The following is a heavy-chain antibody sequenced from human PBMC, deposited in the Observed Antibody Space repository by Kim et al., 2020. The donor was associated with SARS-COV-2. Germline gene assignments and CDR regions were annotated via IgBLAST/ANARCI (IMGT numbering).Heavy chain of an antibody. V-gene: IGHV4-39*01. D-gene: IGHD2-8*01. Sequence: SETLSLTCTVSGGSISSSSYYWGWIRQPPGKGLEWIGSIYYSGSTYYNPSLKSRVTISVDTSKNQFSLKLSSVTAADTAVYYCARQGYCTNGVCYTPWFDPWGQGTLVTVSS. CDR1: GGSISSSSYY. CDR2: IYYSGST. CDR3: ARQGYCTNGVCYTPWFDP. J-gene: IGHJ5*02.